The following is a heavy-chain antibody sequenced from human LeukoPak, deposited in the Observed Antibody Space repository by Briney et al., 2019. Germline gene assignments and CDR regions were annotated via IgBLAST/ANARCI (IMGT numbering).Heavy chain of an antibody. CDR2: IYYSGST. J-gene: IGHJ4*02. D-gene: IGHD7-27*01. V-gene: IGHV4-39*07. CDR3: ASNWGSRGYFDY. CDR1: GGPISSSSYY. Sequence: SETLSLTCTVSGGPISSSSYYWGWIRQPPGKGLEWIGSIYYSGSTYYNPSLKSRVTISVDTSKNQFSLKLSSVTAADTAVYYCASNWGSRGYFDYWGQGTLVTVSS.